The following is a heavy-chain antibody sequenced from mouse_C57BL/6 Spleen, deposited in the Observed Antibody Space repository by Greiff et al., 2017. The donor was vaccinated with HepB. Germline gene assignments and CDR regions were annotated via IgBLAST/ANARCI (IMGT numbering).Heavy chain of an antibody. V-gene: IGHV1-62-2*01. CDR2: FYPGSGSI. CDR3: ARHEDRDGYFAY. CDR1: GYTFTEYT. J-gene: IGHJ3*01. D-gene: IGHD2-3*01. Sequence: VQRVESGAELVKPGASVKLSCKASGYTFTEYTIHWVKQRSGQGLEWIGWFYPGSGSIKYNEKFKDKATLTADKSSSTVYMELSRLTSEDSAVYFCARHEDRDGYFAYWGQGTLVTVSA.